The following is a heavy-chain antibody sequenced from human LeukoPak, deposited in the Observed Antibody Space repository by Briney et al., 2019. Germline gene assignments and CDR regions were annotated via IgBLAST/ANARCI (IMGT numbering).Heavy chain of an antibody. J-gene: IGHJ4*02. D-gene: IGHD2-15*01. CDR1: GFTFSSYG. CDR2: ISYDGSNK. Sequence: PGGSLRLSCAASGFTFSSYGMHGVRQAPGKGLEGVAVISYDGSNKYYADSVKGRFTISRDNSKNTLYLQMNSLRAEDTAVYYCAKEAEYCSGGSCYSLYYFDYWGQGTLVTVSS. CDR3: AKEAEYCSGGSCYSLYYFDY. V-gene: IGHV3-30*18.